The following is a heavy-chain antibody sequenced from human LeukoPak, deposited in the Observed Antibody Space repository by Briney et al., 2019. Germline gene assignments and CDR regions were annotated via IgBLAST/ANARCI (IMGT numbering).Heavy chain of an antibody. CDR1: GGSISSISYY. CDR3: ARHEWGITNTFDI. D-gene: IGHD1-14*01. CDR2: IYYSGTT. V-gene: IGHV4-39*01. Sequence: SETPSLTCTVSGGSISSISYYWGWIRQPPGKGLEWIGSIYYSGTTYYNPSLKSRVTISVDTSKKQFSLKLRSVTAADTAVYYCARHEWGITNTFDIWGQGTMVTVSS. J-gene: IGHJ3*02.